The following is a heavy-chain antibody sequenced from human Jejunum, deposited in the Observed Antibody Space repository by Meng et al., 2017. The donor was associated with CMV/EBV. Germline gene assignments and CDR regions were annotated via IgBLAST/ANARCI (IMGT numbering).Heavy chain of an antibody. D-gene: IGHD3-16*02. V-gene: IGHV1-2*06. CDR2: INPNSGGT. J-gene: IGHJ5*02. CDR3: AREGSIMITFGGVIPYDP. CDR1: PLPGYY. Sequence: PLPGYYVHGGRQAPGKGLEWMGRINPNSGGTNYAQKFQGRVTMTRNTSISTAFMELTRLRSDDTAVYYCAREGSIMITFGGVIPYDPWGQGTLVTVSS.